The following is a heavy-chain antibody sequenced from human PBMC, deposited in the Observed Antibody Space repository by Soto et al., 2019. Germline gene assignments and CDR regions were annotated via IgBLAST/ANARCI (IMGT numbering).Heavy chain of an antibody. Sequence: QVQLVQSGAEVKKPGSSVKVSCKASGGTFSKYAINWVRQAPGRGLEWMGGINPIFGTAAYAQKFQGRVTITADKSTTTAYMEGSSVTSDDTAVYYCARGWETVGATTAFAYWGQGTLVTVSS. D-gene: IGHD1-26*01. CDR3: ARGWETVGATTAFAY. CDR2: INPIFGTA. CDR1: GGTFSKYA. V-gene: IGHV1-69*06. J-gene: IGHJ4*02.